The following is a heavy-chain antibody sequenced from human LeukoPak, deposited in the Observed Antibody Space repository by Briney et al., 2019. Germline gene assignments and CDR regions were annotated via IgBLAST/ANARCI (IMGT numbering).Heavy chain of an antibody. CDR1: GYTFTGYY. D-gene: IGHD4-23*01. CDR2: INPNSGGT. V-gene: IGHV1-2*02. CDR3: ARGTPTVVTPSGFDP. J-gene: IGHJ5*02. Sequence: GASVKVSSKASGYTFTGYYMHWVRQAPGQGLEWMGWINPNSGGTNYAQKFQGRVTMTRDTSISTAYMELSRLRSDDTAVYYCARGTPTVVTPSGFDPWGQGTLVTVSS.